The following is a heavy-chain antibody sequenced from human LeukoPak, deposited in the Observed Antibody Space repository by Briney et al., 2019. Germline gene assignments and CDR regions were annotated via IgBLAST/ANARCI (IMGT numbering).Heavy chain of an antibody. CDR1: GFTVSSKY. Sequence: PGGSLRLSCAASGFTVSSKYVSRVRQAPGKGLEWVSVIYSGGSTYYADSVKGRFTISRDNSKNTLYLQMNSLRAEDTAVYYCARGCSSTSCYGFDYWGQGTLVTVSS. CDR3: ARGCSSTSCYGFDY. J-gene: IGHJ4*02. D-gene: IGHD2-2*01. CDR2: IYSGGST. V-gene: IGHV3-53*01.